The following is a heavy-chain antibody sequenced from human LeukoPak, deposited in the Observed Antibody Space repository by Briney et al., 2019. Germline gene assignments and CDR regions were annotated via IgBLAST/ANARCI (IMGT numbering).Heavy chain of an antibody. D-gene: IGHD6-19*01. V-gene: IGHV3-23*01. J-gene: IGHJ4*02. Sequence: GGSLRLSCAASGFTFSSYAMSWVRQAPGKGLEWVSAISGSGGSTYYADSVKGRFTISRGNSKNTLYLQMNSLRAEDTAVYYCARDKYSSGMSFDYWGQGTLVTVSS. CDR3: ARDKYSSGMSFDY. CDR1: GFTFSSYA. CDR2: ISGSGGST.